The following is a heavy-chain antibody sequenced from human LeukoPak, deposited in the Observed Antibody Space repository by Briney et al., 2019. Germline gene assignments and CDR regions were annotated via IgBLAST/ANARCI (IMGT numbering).Heavy chain of an antibody. CDR2: TYYISKKYN. V-gene: IGHV6-1*01. J-gene: IGHJ2*01. Sequence: SQTLSLTCALSGDSVSTTGAAWNWIRQSPSRGLEWLGRTYYISKKYNDYAISVKSRMSINADTSKNQFSLQLNSVTPEDTAVYYCTRDLKGARETMVTGFSWYFDLWGRGTLVTVSS. D-gene: IGHD5-18*01. CDR1: GDSVSTTGAA. CDR3: TRDLKGARETMVTGFSWYFDL.